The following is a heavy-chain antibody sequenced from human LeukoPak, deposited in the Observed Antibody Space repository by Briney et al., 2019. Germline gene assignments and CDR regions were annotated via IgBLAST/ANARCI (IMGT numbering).Heavy chain of an antibody. V-gene: IGHV3-30*19. CDR1: GFTFSSYG. CDR2: ISYDGSNK. Sequence: PGGSLRLSCGASGFTFSSYGMHWVRQAPGKGLEWVAVISYDGSNKYYADSVKGRFTISRDNSDNTLYLQMNSLRDEDTAMYYCAKEGTAMASSYFDYWGQGTLITVSS. J-gene: IGHJ4*02. D-gene: IGHD5-18*01. CDR3: AKEGTAMASSYFDY.